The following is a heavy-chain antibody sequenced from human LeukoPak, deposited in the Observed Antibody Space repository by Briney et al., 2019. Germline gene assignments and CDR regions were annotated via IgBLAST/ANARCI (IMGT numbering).Heavy chain of an antibody. J-gene: IGHJ4*02. D-gene: IGHD6-19*01. CDR3: AKRETSQVSSGRYGGPT. Sequence: GGSLRLSCAASGFTFSSYAMSWVRQAPGKGLEWVSAISGSGGSTYYADSVKGRFTISRDNSKNTLYLQMNSLRAEDTAVYYCAKRETSQVSSGRYGGPTWGQGTLVTVSS. CDR2: ISGSGGST. CDR1: GFTFSSYA. V-gene: IGHV3-23*01.